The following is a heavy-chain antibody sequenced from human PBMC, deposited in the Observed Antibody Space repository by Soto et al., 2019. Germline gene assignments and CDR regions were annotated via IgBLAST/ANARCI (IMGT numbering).Heavy chain of an antibody. D-gene: IGHD6-6*01. Sequence: GGSLRLSCAASGFTFSSYGMHWVRQAPGKGLEWVAVIWYDGSNKYYADSVKGRFTISRDNSKNTLYLQMNSLRAEDTAVYYCAAGSSSSLYYYGMDVWGQGTTVTVSS. CDR1: GFTFSSYG. J-gene: IGHJ6*02. CDR2: IWYDGSNK. CDR3: AAGSSSSLYYYGMDV. V-gene: IGHV3-33*08.